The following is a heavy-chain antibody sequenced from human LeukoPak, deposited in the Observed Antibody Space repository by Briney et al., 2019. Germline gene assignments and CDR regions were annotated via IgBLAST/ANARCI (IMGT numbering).Heavy chain of an antibody. J-gene: IGHJ4*02. V-gene: IGHV3-30*04. CDR1: GFTFSSYA. CDR2: ISYDGSNK. Sequence: PGGSLRLSCAASGFTFSSYAMHWVRQAPGKGLEWVAVISYDGSNKYYADSVKGRFTISRDNSKNTLYLQMNSLRAEDTAVYYCARDDGIGGTSSPLDYWGQGTLVTVSS. D-gene: IGHD1-26*01. CDR3: ARDDGIGGTSSPLDY.